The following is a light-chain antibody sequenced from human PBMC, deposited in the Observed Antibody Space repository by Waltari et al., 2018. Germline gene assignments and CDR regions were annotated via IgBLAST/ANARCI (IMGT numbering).Light chain of an antibody. CDR1: SGHSSNA. CDR2: VNSDGSH. J-gene: IGLJ3*02. CDR3: QTGGHGTWV. Sequence: QLVLTQSPSPSAPLGASLTLTCTLSSGHSSNAIAWLQQQPEKGPRYWMKVNSDGSHSKGDEIPDRFSGSSSGAERYLTISSLQSEDEADYYCQTGGHGTWVFGGGTKLTVL. V-gene: IGLV4-69*01.